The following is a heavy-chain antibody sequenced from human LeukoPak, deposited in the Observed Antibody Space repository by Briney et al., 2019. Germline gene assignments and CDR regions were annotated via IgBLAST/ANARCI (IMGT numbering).Heavy chain of an antibody. D-gene: IGHD4-17*01. V-gene: IGHV3-21*06. CDR1: GSTFSNYG. CDR2: VSIGGNYI. CDR3: ARNKINTATTGWYFDL. Sequence: GGSLRLSCAASGSTFSNYGLNWVRQAPGKGLEWVSFVSIGGNYIYYADSVKGRFTVSRDDAKNSLYLQMNSLTAEDTADYYCARNKINTATTGWYFDLWGRGTLVTVSS. J-gene: IGHJ2*01.